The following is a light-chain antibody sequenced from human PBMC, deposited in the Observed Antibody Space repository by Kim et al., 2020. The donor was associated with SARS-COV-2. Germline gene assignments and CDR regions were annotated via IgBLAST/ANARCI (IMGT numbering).Light chain of an antibody. CDR2: GAS. CDR1: QSVSSD. J-gene: IGKJ2*01. Sequence: EVVMTQFPATLSVSPGERATLSCRASQSVSSDLAWYQQKPGQAPRLLIYGASTRATGIPDRFTGSGSGTEFTLTISSLEPEDFAVYYCQHRRTWPLTFGQGTKLEI. CDR3: QHRRTWPLT. V-gene: IGKV3D-15*01.